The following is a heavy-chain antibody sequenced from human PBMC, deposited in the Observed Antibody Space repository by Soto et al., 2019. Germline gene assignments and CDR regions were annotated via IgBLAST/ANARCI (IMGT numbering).Heavy chain of an antibody. J-gene: IGHJ4*02. CDR3: ASVTFGGVVLAH. CDR1: AASFSKYY. CDR2: VYFNGNT. D-gene: IGHD3-16*01. Sequence: SDTLSLTCTVSAASFSKYYWTWIRQPPGKGLEWIGYVYFNGNTNYNPSLKRRVSISIDTSKNQISLTLNSVTAADTAVYYCASVTFGGVVLAHWGQGTLVTVSS. V-gene: IGHV4-59*01.